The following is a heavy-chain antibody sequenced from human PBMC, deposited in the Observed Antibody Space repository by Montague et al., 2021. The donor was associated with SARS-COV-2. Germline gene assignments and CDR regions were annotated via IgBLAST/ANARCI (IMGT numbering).Heavy chain of an antibody. CDR1: GGSISSSSFF. CDR2: DHYSGAN. J-gene: IGHJ4*02. CDR3: ARRVGTWGLCFDS. V-gene: IGHV4-39*01. Sequence: SETRSLTCTVSGGSISSSSFFWGWIRQPPGKGLEWIGIDHYSGANYYTPSLESRATMSVDTSKNQFSLKVSSVAASDTAVYYCARRVGTWGLCFDSWGQGALVTVSS. D-gene: IGHD7-27*01.